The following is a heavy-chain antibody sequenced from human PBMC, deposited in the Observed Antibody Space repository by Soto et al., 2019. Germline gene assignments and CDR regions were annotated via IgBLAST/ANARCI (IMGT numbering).Heavy chain of an antibody. J-gene: IGHJ4*02. Sequence: EVQVLESGGGMVQPGGSLRLSCAASGFTFSNYAMSWVRQAPGKGLAWVSVISGSGGTTNYADSVRGRFTISRDNAKGTRQRQRDSLRAEDTDGHYGAKGTGRDRGTEDNWGQGTMVTVSA. CDR1: GFTFSNYA. D-gene: IGHD3-16*01. CDR3: AKGTGRDRGTEDN. V-gene: IGHV3-23*01. CDR2: ISGSGGTT.